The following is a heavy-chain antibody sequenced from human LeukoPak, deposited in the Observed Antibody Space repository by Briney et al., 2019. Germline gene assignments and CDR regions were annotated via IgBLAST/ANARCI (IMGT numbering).Heavy chain of an antibody. CDR3: ARSPLMTTYLDDY. CDR2: ISGSGGST. D-gene: IGHD1-14*01. V-gene: IGHV3-23*01. J-gene: IGHJ4*02. CDR1: GFTFSSYA. Sequence: GGSLRLSCAASGFTFSSYAMSWVRQAPGKGLEWVSAISGSGGSTYYADSVKGRFTISRDNSKNTLYLQMNSLRAEDTALYYCARSPLMTTYLDDYWGQGTLVTVSS.